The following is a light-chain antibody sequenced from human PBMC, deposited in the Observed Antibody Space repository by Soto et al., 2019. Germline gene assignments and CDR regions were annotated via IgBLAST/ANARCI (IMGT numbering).Light chain of an antibody. CDR2: EGS. CDR3: SSYAGTAYV. CDR1: SSDVGGYNY. V-gene: IGLV2-8*01. J-gene: IGLJ1*01. Sequence: QLVLTQPPSASGSPGQSVTISCTGTSSDVGGYNYVSWYQQHPGKSPKLMIYEGSKRPSGVPDRFSGSKSGNTASLTVSGLQAEDEADYYCSSYAGTAYVFGTGTKLTVL.